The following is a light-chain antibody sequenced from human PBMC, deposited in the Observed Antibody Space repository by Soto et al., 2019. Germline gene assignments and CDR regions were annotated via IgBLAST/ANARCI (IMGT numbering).Light chain of an antibody. V-gene: IGLV2-8*01. J-gene: IGLJ3*02. Sequence: QSVLTQPPSASGSPGQSVTISCTGTSSDIGGYNYVSWYQQHPGKAPKLIIYEVSKRPSGVPDRFSGSKTGNTASLTVSGLQAEDEADYYCTSYAGINNLVFAGGTQLTVL. CDR3: TSYAGINNLV. CDR1: SSDIGGYNY. CDR2: EVS.